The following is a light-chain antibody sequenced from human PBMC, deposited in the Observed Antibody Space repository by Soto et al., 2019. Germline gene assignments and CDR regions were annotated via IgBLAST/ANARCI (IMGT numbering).Light chain of an antibody. V-gene: IGLV2-14*03. CDR3: SSYSTGSTLVV. CDR2: ADN. Sequence: QSALTQPASVSGSPGQSITISCTGTTSDIGTSGSVTWYQHSPGKAPKLMTYADNLRPSRVSDRFSASKSGNTASLTISGLQAEDEAYYYCSSYSTGSTLVVFGGGTKLTVL. J-gene: IGLJ2*01. CDR1: TSDIGTSGS.